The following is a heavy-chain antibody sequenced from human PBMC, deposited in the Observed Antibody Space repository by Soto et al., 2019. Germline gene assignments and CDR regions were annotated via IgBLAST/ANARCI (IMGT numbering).Heavy chain of an antibody. CDR3: AKDIVVVVAAPEGAFDI. D-gene: IGHD2-15*01. CDR1: GYTFTGYY. V-gene: IGHV1-2*02. CDR2: IDPNSGGT. Sequence: ASVKVSCKASGYTFTGYYMHWVRQAPGQGLEWMGWIDPNSGGTNYAQKFQGRVTMTRDTSISTAYMELSRLRSDDTAVYYCAKDIVVVVAAPEGAFDIWGQGTMVTVSS. J-gene: IGHJ3*02.